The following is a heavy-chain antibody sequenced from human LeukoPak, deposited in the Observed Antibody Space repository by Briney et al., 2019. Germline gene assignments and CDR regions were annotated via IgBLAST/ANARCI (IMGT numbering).Heavy chain of an antibody. CDR1: GFTFSNYW. CDR2: IKQDGSEM. V-gene: IGHV3-7*05. J-gene: IGHJ4*02. CDR3: ASTKTFDN. Sequence: GGSLRPSCAASGFTFSNYWMSWVRQAPGKGLEWVANIKQDGSEMYYVDYVKGRFTISRDNATNSLHLHMNSLRAEDTAVYYCASTKTFDNWGPGTLVTVSS. D-gene: IGHD2-8*01.